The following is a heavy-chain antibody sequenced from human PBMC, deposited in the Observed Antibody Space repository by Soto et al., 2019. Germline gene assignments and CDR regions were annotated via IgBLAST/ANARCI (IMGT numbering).Heavy chain of an antibody. CDR2: IKHDGSDK. J-gene: IGHJ5*02. Sequence: GGSLKLSCEASGFTFSSYWMSWVRQVPGKGLGWVANIKHDGSDKYYLGSVKGRFTISRDNAKNSLYLQMNSLRDEDTAVYYCIGDGGATDWLAPWGQGTLVTVTS. CDR3: IGDGGATDWLAP. D-gene: IGHD1-26*01. CDR1: GFTFSSYW. V-gene: IGHV3-7*01.